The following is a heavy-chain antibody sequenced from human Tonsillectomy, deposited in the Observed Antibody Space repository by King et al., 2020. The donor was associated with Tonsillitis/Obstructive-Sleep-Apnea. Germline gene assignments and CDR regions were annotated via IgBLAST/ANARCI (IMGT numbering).Heavy chain of an antibody. V-gene: IGHV3-74*01. D-gene: IGHD5-18*01. CDR1: GFTFSSYW. CDR2: INSDGSST. J-gene: IGHJ4*02. Sequence: VQLVESGGGLVQPGGSLRLSCAASGFTFSSYWMHWVRQAPGKGLVWVSRINSDGSSTSYADSVKGRITISRDNAKNTLYLQMNSLRAEDTAVYYCARGGGYSYGVFDYWGQGTLVTVSS. CDR3: ARGGGYSYGVFDY.